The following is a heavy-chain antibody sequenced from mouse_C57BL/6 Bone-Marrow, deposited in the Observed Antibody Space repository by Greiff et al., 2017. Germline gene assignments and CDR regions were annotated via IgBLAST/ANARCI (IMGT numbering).Heavy chain of an antibody. V-gene: IGHV1-81*01. J-gene: IGHJ3*01. CDR2: IYPRSGNT. CDR1: GYTFTSYG. Sequence: VHLVESGAELARPGASVKLSCKASGYTFTSYGISWVKQRTGQGLEWIGEIYPRSGNTYYNEKFKGKATLTADKSSSTAYMELRSLTSEDSAVYFCARRNGSSYLGFAYWGQGTLVTVSA. D-gene: IGHD1-1*01. CDR3: ARRNGSSYLGFAY.